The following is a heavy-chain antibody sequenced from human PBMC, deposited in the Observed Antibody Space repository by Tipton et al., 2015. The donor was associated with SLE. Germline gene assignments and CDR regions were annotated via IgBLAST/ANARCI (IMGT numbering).Heavy chain of an antibody. CDR3: ARGSPSGWSYFDY. D-gene: IGHD6-19*01. J-gene: IGHJ4*02. CDR2: INHSGST. V-gene: IGHV4-34*01. CDR1: GGSFSGYY. Sequence: TLSLTCAVYGGSFSGYYWSWIRQPPGKGLEWIGEINHSGSTNYNPSLKSRVTISVDTSKNQFSLKLSSVTAADTAVHYCARGSPSGWSYFDYWGQGTLVTVSS.